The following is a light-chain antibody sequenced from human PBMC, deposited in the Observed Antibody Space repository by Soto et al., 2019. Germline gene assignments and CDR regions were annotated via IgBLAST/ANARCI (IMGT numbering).Light chain of an antibody. Sequence: EIVLTQSPATLSLSPGERATLSCRASQSVSSYLAWYQQKPGQAPRLLIYDASNRATGIPARFSGSGSGTDFTLTISSLEPEAFAVYYCQQRSNWPGFGPGTKVDIK. V-gene: IGKV3-11*01. CDR1: QSVSSY. J-gene: IGKJ3*01. CDR3: QQRSNWPG. CDR2: DAS.